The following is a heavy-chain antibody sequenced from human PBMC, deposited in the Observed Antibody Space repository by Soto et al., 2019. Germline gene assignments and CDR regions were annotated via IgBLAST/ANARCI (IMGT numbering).Heavy chain of an antibody. D-gene: IGHD2-21*02. J-gene: IGHJ4*02. V-gene: IGHV3-30*18. CDR3: AKDSRIVVVTAPYDY. Sequence: QVQLVESGGGVVQPGRSLRLSCAASGFTFSSYGMHWVRQAPRKGLEWVAVISDDGSNKYYADSVKGRFTISRDNSKNTLYLQMNSLRAEDTAVCYCAKDSRIVVVTAPYDYWGQGTLVTVSS. CDR1: GFTFSSYG. CDR2: ISDDGSNK.